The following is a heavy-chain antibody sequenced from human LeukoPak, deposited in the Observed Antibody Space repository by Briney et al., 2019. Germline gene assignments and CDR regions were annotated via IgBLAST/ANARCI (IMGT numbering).Heavy chain of an antibody. D-gene: IGHD6-19*01. CDR2: FDPEDGET. J-gene: IGHJ4*02. V-gene: IGHV1-24*01. CDR3: ALYSSGWIPFDY. CDR1: GYTLTELS. Sequence: GASVKVSCKVSGYTLTELSMHWVRQAPGKGLEWMGGFDPEDGETIYAQKFQGRVTMTEDTSTDTAYMELSSLRSEDTAVYYCALYSSGWIPFDYWGQGTLVTVSS.